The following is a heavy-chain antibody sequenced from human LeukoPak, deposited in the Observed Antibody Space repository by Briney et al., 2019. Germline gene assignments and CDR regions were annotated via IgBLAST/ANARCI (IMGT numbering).Heavy chain of an antibody. V-gene: IGHV4-39*07. CDR3: AAPIRDGYNFPSFDY. D-gene: IGHD5-24*01. J-gene: IGHJ4*02. CDR2: IYYSGNT. Sequence: SETLSLTCTVSGGSISSSSYYWGWIRQPPGKGLEWIGNIYYSGNTYYNPSLKSRVTISVDTSKNQFSLKLSSVTAADTAVYYCAAPIRDGYNFPSFDYWGQGTLVTVSS. CDR1: GGSISSSSYY.